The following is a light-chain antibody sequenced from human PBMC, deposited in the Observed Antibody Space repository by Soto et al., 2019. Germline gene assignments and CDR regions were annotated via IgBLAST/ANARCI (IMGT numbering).Light chain of an antibody. V-gene: IGKV3-20*01. Sequence: EVVLTQSPGTLSLSPGEGATLSCRASQSVRGSSLAWYQQKPGQAPRLLIYSVSSRATGIPDRFSGSWSGTDFTLTISRLEPEDFAVYYCQQYGALPVTFGPGITVDIK. CDR2: SVS. J-gene: IGKJ3*01. CDR3: QQYGALPVT. CDR1: QSVRGSS.